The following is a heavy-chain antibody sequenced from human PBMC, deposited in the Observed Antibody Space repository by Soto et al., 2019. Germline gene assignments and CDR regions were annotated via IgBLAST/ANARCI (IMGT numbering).Heavy chain of an antibody. CDR3: ARGYGRNFDY. Sequence: SETLSLTCAVSGASVSSTKWWSWIRQPPGKGLEWIGEVNHSGSTNYNPSLKSRVTISVDTSKNQFSLKLSSVTAADTAVYYCARGYGRNFDYWGQGTLVTVSS. V-gene: IGHV4-4*02. J-gene: IGHJ4*02. CDR2: VNHSGST. D-gene: IGHD5-18*01. CDR1: GASVSSTKW.